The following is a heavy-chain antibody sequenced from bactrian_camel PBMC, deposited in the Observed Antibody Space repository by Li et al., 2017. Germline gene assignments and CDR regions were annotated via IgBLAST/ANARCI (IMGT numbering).Heavy chain of an antibody. Sequence: DVQLVESGGGLVPPGGSLRLACAGSGSTFRSYAITYVRQAPGKGLEWVSTINVGGDMTYYPDSVKGRFTISRDDAKSTLYLQMNNLQPEDAAVYYCAASDPIGGDWSTAGMHYWGKGTQVTVS. J-gene: IGHJ7*01. CDR2: INVGGDMT. D-gene: IGHD7*01. CDR1: GSTFRSYA. V-gene: IGHV3S31*01.